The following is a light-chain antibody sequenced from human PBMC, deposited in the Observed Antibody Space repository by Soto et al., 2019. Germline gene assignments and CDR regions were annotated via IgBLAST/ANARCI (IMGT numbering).Light chain of an antibody. V-gene: IGKV3-20*01. CDR1: QSVSSTY. Sequence: EIVLTQSPGTLSLSPGERATLSCRASQSVSSTYLAWYQQKLGQAPRLLIYGASSRATGVPDRFSGSGSGTGLTLTISRLEPEDFAVYYCQQYDGSPQTFGPGTTVHIQ. J-gene: IGKJ3*01. CDR2: GAS. CDR3: QQYDGSPQT.